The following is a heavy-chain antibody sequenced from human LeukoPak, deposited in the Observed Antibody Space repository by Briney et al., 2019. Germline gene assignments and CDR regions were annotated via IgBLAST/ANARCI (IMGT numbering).Heavy chain of an antibody. CDR2: ISSSSSYI. V-gene: IGHV3-21*01. J-gene: IGHJ4*02. D-gene: IGHD5-12*01. Sequence: GGSLRLSCAASGFTFSSYSMNWVRQAPGKGLEWVSSISSSSSYIYYADSVKGRFTISRDNAKNSLHLQMNSLRAEDTAVYYCARTFGDIVATGLDYWGQGTLVTVSS. CDR3: ARTFGDIVATGLDY. CDR1: GFTFSSYS.